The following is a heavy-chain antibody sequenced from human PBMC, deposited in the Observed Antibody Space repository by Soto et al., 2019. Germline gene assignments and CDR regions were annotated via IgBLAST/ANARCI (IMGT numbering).Heavy chain of an antibody. Sequence: QMQLVQSGGGVVQPGRSLRLSCVASGFTFSSHGMHWVRQAPGKGLEWVAVISYDGINIYYADSVKGRFTISRDNSKNTLFLQLNSLRDEDTAVYYWAKALRPGITIFGNGMDVWGQGTTVTVSS. V-gene: IGHV3-30*18. J-gene: IGHJ6*02. CDR1: GFTFSSHG. CDR2: ISYDGINI. D-gene: IGHD3-3*01. CDR3: AKALRPGITIFGNGMDV.